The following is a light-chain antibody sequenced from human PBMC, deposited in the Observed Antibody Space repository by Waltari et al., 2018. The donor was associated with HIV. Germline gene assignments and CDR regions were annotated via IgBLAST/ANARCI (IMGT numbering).Light chain of an antibody. CDR3: ESYTSTSVWV. Sequence: QSALTQPASVSGSPGQSITISCTGSSSDVGGYNYVSWYQQHPDKAPRLMIYDVSTRPSGASCRVSGSEAGDTASLTISGLQAEDEAEYYCESYTSTSVWVFGGGTRLTVL. V-gene: IGLV2-14*03. J-gene: IGLJ3*02. CDR2: DVS. CDR1: SSDVGGYNY.